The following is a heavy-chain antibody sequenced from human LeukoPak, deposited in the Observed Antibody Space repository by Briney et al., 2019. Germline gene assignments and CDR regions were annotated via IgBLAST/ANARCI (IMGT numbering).Heavy chain of an antibody. J-gene: IGHJ6*04. CDR3: VIHGSGSYVDYYCGMDV. V-gene: IGHV3-64D*06. Sequence: GGSLRLSCSASGLTFSSYAMHWVRQAPGKGLEYVSAISSNGGSTYYADSVKGRFTISRDNSKNTLYLQMSSLRAEDTAVYYCVIHGSGSYVDYYCGMDVWGKGTTVTVSS. CDR2: ISSNGGST. D-gene: IGHD3-10*01. CDR1: GLTFSSYA.